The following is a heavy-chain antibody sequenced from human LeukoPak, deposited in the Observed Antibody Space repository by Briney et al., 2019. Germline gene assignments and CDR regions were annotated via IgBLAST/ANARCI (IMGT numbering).Heavy chain of an antibody. CDR1: GYTFTGYY. CDR3: ATAIIVATEGDY. V-gene: IGHV1-24*01. D-gene: IGHD5-12*01. J-gene: IGHJ4*02. CDR2: FDPEDGET. Sequence: ASVKVSCKASGYTFTGYYMHWVRQAPGKGLEWMGGFDPEDGETIYAQKFQGRVTMTEDTSTDTAYMELSSLRSEDTAVYYCATAIIVATEGDYWGQGTLVTVSS.